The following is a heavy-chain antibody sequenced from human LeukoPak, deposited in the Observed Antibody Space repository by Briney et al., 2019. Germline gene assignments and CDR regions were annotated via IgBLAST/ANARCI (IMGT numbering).Heavy chain of an antibody. V-gene: IGHV3-23*01. Sequence: PGGSLRLSCAASGFTFSTYAMHWVRQAPGKGLEWVSAISGSGGSTYYADSVKGRFTISRDNSKNTLYLQMNSLRAEDTAVYYCAKDGYCSSTSCYWYYYYGMDVWGQGTTVTVSS. D-gene: IGHD2-2*03. CDR2: ISGSGGST. CDR3: AKDGYCSSTSCYWYYYYGMDV. CDR1: GFTFSTYA. J-gene: IGHJ6*02.